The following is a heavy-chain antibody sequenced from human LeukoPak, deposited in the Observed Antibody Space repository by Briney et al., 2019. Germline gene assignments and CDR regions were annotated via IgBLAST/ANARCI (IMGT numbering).Heavy chain of an antibody. J-gene: IGHJ4*02. D-gene: IGHD4-23*01. V-gene: IGHV4-59*12. Sequence: SETLSLTCTVSGGSISSYYWSWIRQPPGKGLEWIGYIYYSGSPYYNPSLQSRVTISLDTSKNQFSLKLNSVTAADTAVYYCARIMTTVAFLFDYWGQGTLVTVSS. CDR1: GGSISSYY. CDR2: IYYSGSP. CDR3: ARIMTTVAFLFDY.